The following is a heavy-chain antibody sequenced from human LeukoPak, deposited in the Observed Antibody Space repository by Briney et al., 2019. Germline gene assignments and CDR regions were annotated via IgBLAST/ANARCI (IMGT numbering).Heavy chain of an antibody. J-gene: IGHJ4*02. CDR2: IRSGSSHT. Sequence: GGSLRLSCAASGFIFSTHSMSWVRQSPGKGLEWVSSIRSGSSHTYYADSMKGRFTIPRDNARNSLFLQMNRLRAEDTAVYCCVRDFRTQLDGYSPPYHFDYWGQGALVTVSS. D-gene: IGHD5-24*01. CDR3: VRDFRTQLDGYSPPYHFDY. CDR1: GFIFSTHS. V-gene: IGHV3-21*01.